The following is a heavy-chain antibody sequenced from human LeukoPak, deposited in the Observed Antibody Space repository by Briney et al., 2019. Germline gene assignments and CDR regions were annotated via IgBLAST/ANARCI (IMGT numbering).Heavy chain of an antibody. CDR3: AKDRFIAVAGGNFDY. Sequence: GGSLRLSCAASGFTFDDYAMHWVRQAPGKGLEWVSGISWNSGSIGYADSVKGRFTISRDNAKNSLYLQMNSLRADDTALYCCAKDRFIAVAGGNFDYWGQGTLGTVSS. CDR2: ISWNSGSI. CDR1: GFTFDDYA. J-gene: IGHJ4*02. V-gene: IGHV3-9*01. D-gene: IGHD6-19*01.